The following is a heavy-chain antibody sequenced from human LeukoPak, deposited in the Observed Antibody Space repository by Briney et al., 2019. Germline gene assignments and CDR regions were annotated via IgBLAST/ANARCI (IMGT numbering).Heavy chain of an antibody. J-gene: IGHJ4*02. CDR3: AKDFEGIAAAQYYIDY. Sequence: GGSLRLSCAASGFTFSSYAMSWVRQAPGKGLEWVSAISGSGGSTYYADSVKGRFTISRDNSKNTLYLQMNSLRAEDTAVYYCAKDFEGIAAAQYYIDYWGQGTLVTVSS. D-gene: IGHD6-13*01. V-gene: IGHV3-23*01. CDR2: ISGSGGST. CDR1: GFTFSSYA.